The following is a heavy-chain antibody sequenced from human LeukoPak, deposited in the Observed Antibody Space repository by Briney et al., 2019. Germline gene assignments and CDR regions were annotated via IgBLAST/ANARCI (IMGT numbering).Heavy chain of an antibody. Sequence: PSETLSLTCAVYGGSFSGYYWSWIRQPPGKGLEWIGEINRSGSTNYNPSLKSRVTISVDTSKNQFSLKVSSVTAADTAVYYCARGRYSSGWYPKEFDYWGQGTLVTVSS. CDR3: ARGRYSSGWYPKEFDY. V-gene: IGHV4-34*01. CDR1: GGSFSGYY. CDR2: INRSGST. D-gene: IGHD6-19*01. J-gene: IGHJ4*02.